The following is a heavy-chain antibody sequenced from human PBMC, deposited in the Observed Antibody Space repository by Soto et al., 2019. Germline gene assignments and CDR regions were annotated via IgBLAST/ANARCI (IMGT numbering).Heavy chain of an antibody. Sequence: QVQLQESGPGLVKPSQTLSLTCTVSGGSISSGDYYWSWIRQPPGKGLEWIGYIYYSGSTYYNPSLCSRVNLSVDTSQPQFPQQLRAVTAADTPLYYCATVIYPGNYYFYCMDVWGQGPPVTVSS. V-gene: IGHV4-30-4*01. CDR3: ATVIYPGNYYFYCMDV. J-gene: IGHJ6*02. D-gene: IGHD2-15*01. CDR1: GGSISSGDYY. CDR2: IYYSGST.